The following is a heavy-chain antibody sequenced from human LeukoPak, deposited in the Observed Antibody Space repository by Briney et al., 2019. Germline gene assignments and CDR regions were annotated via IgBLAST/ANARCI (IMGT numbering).Heavy chain of an antibody. D-gene: IGHD2-2*01. Sequence: SETLSLTCAVYGGSFSGYYWSWIRQPPGKGLERIGEINHSGSTNYNPSLKSRVTISVDKSKNQFSLKLSSVTAADTAVYYCARVGPIGYCSSTSCPKLYYYYMDIWGKGTTVTVSS. CDR3: ARVGPIGYCSSTSCPKLYYYYMDI. V-gene: IGHV4-34*01. CDR2: INHSGST. J-gene: IGHJ6*03. CDR1: GGSFSGYY.